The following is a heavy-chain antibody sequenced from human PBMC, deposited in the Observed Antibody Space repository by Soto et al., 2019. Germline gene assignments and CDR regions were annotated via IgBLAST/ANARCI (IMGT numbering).Heavy chain of an antibody. D-gene: IGHD2-2*02. CDR2: ISSSSSYI. CDR1: GFTFSSYS. CDR3: ARDDCSSTSCYRMDV. Sequence: GGSLRLSCSASGFTFSSYSMNWVRQAPGKGLEWVSSISSSSSYIYYADSVKGRFTISRDNAKNSLYLQMNSLRAEDTAVYYCARDDCSSTSCYRMDVWGQGTTVTVSS. J-gene: IGHJ6*02. V-gene: IGHV3-21*01.